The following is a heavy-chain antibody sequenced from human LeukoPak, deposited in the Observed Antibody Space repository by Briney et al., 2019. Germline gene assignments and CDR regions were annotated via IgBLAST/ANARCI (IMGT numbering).Heavy chain of an antibody. J-gene: IGHJ4*02. CDR1: GFTFSSYD. CDR2: IGTAGDP. CDR3: AKDHSHCSSTSCYLHFDY. Sequence: GGSLRLSCAASGFTFSSYDMHWVRHATGKGLEWVSAIGTAGDPYYPGSVKGRFTISRENAKNSLYLQMNSLRAGDTAVYHCAKDHSHCSSTSCYLHFDYWGQGTLVTVSS. V-gene: IGHV3-13*05. D-gene: IGHD2-2*01.